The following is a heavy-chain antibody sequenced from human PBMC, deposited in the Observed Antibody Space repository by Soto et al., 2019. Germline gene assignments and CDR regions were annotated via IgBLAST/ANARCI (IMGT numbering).Heavy chain of an antibody. CDR3: ARHEQFYYYYCGMDV. Sequence: GESLKISCKASGYSFTTYWIAWVRQMPGKGLEWMGIINPGDSDIRYSPSLQGQVTISADNSISTAYLQWSSLKASDTAMYYCARHEQFYYYYCGMDVWGQGTAVTVSS. V-gene: IGHV5-51*01. CDR1: GYSFTTYW. J-gene: IGHJ6*02. CDR2: INPGDSDI. D-gene: IGHD4-4*01.